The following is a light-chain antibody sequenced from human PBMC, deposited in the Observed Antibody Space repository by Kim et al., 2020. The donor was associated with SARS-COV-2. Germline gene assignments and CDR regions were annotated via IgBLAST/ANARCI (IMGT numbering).Light chain of an antibody. CDR1: TLPKQY. CDR2: KDS. CDR3: QSADNSGAYKV. J-gene: IGLJ3*02. V-gene: IGLV3-25*03. Sequence: SPRQTARITCSGDTLPKQYAYWYQQKPGQAPVLVIYKDSERPSGIPERFSGSSSGTTVTLSITGVQAEDEADYYCQSADNSGAYKVFGGGTQLTVL.